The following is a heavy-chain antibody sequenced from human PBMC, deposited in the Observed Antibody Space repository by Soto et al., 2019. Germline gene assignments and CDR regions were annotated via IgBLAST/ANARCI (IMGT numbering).Heavy chain of an antibody. CDR3: ATPVLRFLEWLLYPPQYFDY. V-gene: IGHV3-30-3*01. CDR1: GFTFSSYA. D-gene: IGHD3-3*01. Sequence: QVQLVESGGGVVQPGRSLRLSCAASGFTFSSYAMHWVRQAPGKGLEWVAVISYDGSNKYYADSVKGRFTISRDNSKNTLYLQMNSLRAEDTAVYYCATPVLRFLEWLLYPPQYFDYWGQGTLVTVSS. CDR2: ISYDGSNK. J-gene: IGHJ4*02.